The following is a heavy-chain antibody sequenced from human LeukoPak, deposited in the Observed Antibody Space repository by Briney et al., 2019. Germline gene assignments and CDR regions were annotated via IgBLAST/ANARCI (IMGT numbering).Heavy chain of an antibody. J-gene: IGHJ4*02. Sequence: SETLSLTCVVSGGSISSGGFSWSWIRQPPGKGLEWIGYIYHSGSAYYNPSLESRVTISVDRSKNEYFLKVKSVTAADTAVYYCARTAYDSSGYYPDWGQGTPVIVSS. CDR2: IYHSGSA. CDR3: ARTAYDSSGYYPD. V-gene: IGHV4-30-2*01. D-gene: IGHD3-22*01. CDR1: GGSISSGGFS.